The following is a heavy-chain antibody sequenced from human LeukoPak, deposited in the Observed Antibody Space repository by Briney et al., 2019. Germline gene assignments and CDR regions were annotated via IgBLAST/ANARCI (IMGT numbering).Heavy chain of an antibody. J-gene: IGHJ3*02. CDR2: ISYDGSNK. D-gene: IGHD3-10*02. CDR1: GFTFSSYA. V-gene: IGHV3-30*04. Sequence: GGSLRLSCAASGFTFSSYAMHWVRQAPGKGLEWVAVISYDGSNKYYADSVKGRFTIARDNSMNTLYLQMHSLRAEDSGIYYCVKDVLFAVGDAVDIWGQGTMVAVSS. CDR3: VKDVLFAVGDAVDI.